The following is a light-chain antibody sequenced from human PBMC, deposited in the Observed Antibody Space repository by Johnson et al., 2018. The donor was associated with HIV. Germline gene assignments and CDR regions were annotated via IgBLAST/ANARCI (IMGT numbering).Light chain of an antibody. J-gene: IGLJ1*01. CDR1: SFNIGINF. CDR3: GPWDTSLGAQYV. CDR2: ESN. V-gene: IGLV1-51*02. Sequence: QSVLTQPPSVSAAPGQRVTISRSGSSFNIGINFVSWYQQVPGTAPKLLICESNKRPSGIPNRFSDSQSGTSATLAITGLQTGDEADYYCGPWDTSLGAQYVFGSGTKVTVL.